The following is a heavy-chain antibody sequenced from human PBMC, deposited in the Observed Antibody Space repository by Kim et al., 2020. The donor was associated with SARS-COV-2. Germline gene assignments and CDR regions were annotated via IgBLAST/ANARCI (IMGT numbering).Heavy chain of an antibody. CDR1: GVSISSGSYY. Sequence: SETLSLTCTVSGVSISSGSYYWSWIRQPAGKGLEWIGRIYTSGSTNYNPSLKSRVTISVDTSKNQFSLKLSSVTAADTAVYYCAREGKEYYDSSGYYRTYYYYGMDVWGQGTTVTVSS. V-gene: IGHV4-61*02. CDR2: IYTSGST. J-gene: IGHJ6*02. CDR3: AREGKEYYDSSGYYRTYYYYGMDV. D-gene: IGHD3-22*01.